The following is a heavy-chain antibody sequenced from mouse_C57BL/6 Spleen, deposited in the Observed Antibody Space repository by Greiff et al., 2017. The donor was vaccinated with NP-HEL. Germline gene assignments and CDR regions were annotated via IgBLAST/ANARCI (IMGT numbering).Heavy chain of an antibody. J-gene: IGHJ4*01. CDR1: GYTFTSYW. D-gene: IGHD1-1*01. V-gene: IGHV1-64*01. CDR2: IHPNSGST. Sequence: QVHVKQPGAELVKPGASVKLSCKASGYTFTSYWMHWVKQRPGQGLEWIGMIHPNSGSTNYNEKFKSKATLTVDKSSSTAYMQLSGLTSEDSAVYYCARYYGSSYGAMDYWGQGTSVTVSS. CDR3: ARYYGSSYGAMDY.